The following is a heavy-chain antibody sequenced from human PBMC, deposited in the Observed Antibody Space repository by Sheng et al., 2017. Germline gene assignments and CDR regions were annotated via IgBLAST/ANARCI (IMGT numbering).Heavy chain of an antibody. CDR3: ARGIGAVVVVAATSYYFDY. Sequence: QVQLQQWGAGLLKPSETLSLTCAVYGGSFSGYYWSWIRQPPGKGLEWIGEINHSGSTNYNPSLKSRVTISVDTSKNQFSLKLSSVTAADTAVYYCARGIGAVVVVAATSYYFDYWGQGTLVTVSS. CDR1: GGSFSGYY. V-gene: IGHV4-34*01. D-gene: IGHD2-15*01. CDR2: INHSGST. J-gene: IGHJ4*02.